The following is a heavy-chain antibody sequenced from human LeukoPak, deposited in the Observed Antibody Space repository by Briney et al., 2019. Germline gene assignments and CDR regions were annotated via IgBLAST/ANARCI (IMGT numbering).Heavy chain of an antibody. D-gene: IGHD4-17*01. CDR1: GGPISSYQ. J-gene: IGHJ5*02. CDR2: IYYTGST. Sequence: PSETLSLTCTVSGGPISSYQWSWIRQPPGKGLEWIGYIYYTGSTNYNPSLKSRVTISLDTSKNQFSLKLSSVTAADTAVYYCARRTTVTPSWFDPWGQGTLVTVSS. V-gene: IGHV4-59*08. CDR3: ARRTTVTPSWFDP.